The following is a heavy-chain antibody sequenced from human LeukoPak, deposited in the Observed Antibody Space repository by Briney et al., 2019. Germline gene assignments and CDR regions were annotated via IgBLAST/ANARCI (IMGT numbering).Heavy chain of an antibody. Sequence: PSETLSLTCTVSGGSITSCYWSWIRQPPGKGLEWIGYIYYSGSTNYNPSLKSRVTISVDTSKNQFSLKLSSVTAADTAVYYCARDWRRNYYGSGSYLHFDYWGQGTLVTVSS. D-gene: IGHD3-10*01. CDR1: GGSITSCY. CDR2: IYYSGST. V-gene: IGHV4-59*01. CDR3: ARDWRRNYYGSGSYLHFDY. J-gene: IGHJ4*02.